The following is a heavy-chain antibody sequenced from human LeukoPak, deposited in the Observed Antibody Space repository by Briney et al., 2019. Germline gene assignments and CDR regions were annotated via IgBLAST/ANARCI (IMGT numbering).Heavy chain of an antibody. V-gene: IGHV4-59*01. CDR3: ARDYSQLGRFDP. D-gene: IGHD6-6*01. Sequence: SETLSLTCTVSGDPISSYYWSRIRQPPGKGLEWIGYIYYSGSTNYNPSLKSRVTISVDTSKNQFSLKLSSVTAADTAVYYCARDYSQLGRFDPWGQGTLVTVSS. CDR2: IYYSGST. CDR1: GDPISSYY. J-gene: IGHJ5*02.